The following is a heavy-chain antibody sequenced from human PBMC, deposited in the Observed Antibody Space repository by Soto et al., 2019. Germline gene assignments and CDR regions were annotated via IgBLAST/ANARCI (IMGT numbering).Heavy chain of an antibody. CDR3: TKPIPASVYYYGMDV. CDR2: IRSKGNTYAT. D-gene: IGHD2-2*01. J-gene: IGHJ6*02. CDR1: GFALSGST. Sequence: EVQLVETGGGLVQPGGSLKLSCAASGFALSGSTMHWVRQASGKGLEWVGRIRSKGNTYATSYAASVQGRFTISRDVSKNTAFLEMNSLKTEDTAVYYFTKPIPASVYYYGMDVWGQGTTVTVSS. V-gene: IGHV3-73*02.